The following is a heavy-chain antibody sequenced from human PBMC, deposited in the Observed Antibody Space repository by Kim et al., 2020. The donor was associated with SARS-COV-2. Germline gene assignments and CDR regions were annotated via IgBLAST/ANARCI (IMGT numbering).Heavy chain of an antibody. D-gene: IGHD2-21*01. CDR2: ISFDGNHK. V-gene: IGHV3-30*14. Sequence: GGSLRLSCSGSGFTFSNYAFHWVRQAPGQGLEWVAVISFDGNHKNYADSVKGRFTISRDNSRNRFYLQMNSLSLEDTAVYYCARDRTLSSDPLLYGLDV. J-gene: IGHJ6*01. CDR3: ARDRTLSSDPLLYGLDV. CDR1: GFTFSNYA.